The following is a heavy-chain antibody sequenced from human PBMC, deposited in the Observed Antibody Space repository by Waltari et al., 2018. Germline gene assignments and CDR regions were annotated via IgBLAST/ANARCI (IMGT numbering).Heavy chain of an antibody. CDR2: VYSGGTT. J-gene: IGHJ4*02. CDR3: ARDPLYYFDS. Sequence: EVQLVESGGGLVQPGGSLRLSCAASAFTVSSSCMHWVRQAPGKGLVWVSLVYSGGTTYYAGAVEGRVTISRDISTNTVYLQMNSLTAEDTAVYYCARDPLYYFDSWGQGALVTVSS. CDR1: AFTVSSSC. V-gene: IGHV3-53*01.